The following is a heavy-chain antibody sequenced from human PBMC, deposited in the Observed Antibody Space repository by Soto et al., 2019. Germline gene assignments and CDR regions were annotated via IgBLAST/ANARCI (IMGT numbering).Heavy chain of an antibody. CDR3: AKDFRRQWLARDVFEI. J-gene: IGHJ3*02. CDR2: IGYNGGDT. V-gene: IGHV3-23*01. Sequence: GGSLRLSCEASGFSFSTYAMTWVRQAPGKGLEWISGIGYNGGDTFYTDSVKGRFTISRDNSKNTLYLHMNSLSAEDTAVYYCAKDFRRQWLARDVFEIRGQRTTVTVS. CDR1: GFSFSTYA. D-gene: IGHD6-19*01.